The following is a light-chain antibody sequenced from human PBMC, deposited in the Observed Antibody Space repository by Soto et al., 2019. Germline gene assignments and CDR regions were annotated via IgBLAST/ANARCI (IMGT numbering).Light chain of an antibody. Sequence: QSVLTQPASVSGSPGQSITISCTGTSSDVGSYNYVSWYQHHPGKAPRLMIYASSNRPSGVSHRFSGSRSGNTASLTISGLQADDEADYYCSSYTSGSTLYVFGTGTKVTVL. J-gene: IGLJ1*01. CDR2: ASS. CDR3: SSYTSGSTLYV. V-gene: IGLV2-14*01. CDR1: SSDVGSYNY.